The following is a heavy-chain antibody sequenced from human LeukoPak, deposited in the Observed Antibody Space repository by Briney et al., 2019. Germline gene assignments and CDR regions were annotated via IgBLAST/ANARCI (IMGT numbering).Heavy chain of an antibody. CDR3: ARALLWFGEWGAFDI. J-gene: IGHJ3*02. V-gene: IGHV3-74*01. CDR2: INSDGSST. CDR1: GFTFSSYW. D-gene: IGHD3-10*01. Sequence: GGSLRLSCAASGFTFSSYWMHWVRQAPGKGLVWVSRINSDGSSTSYADSVKGRFTISRDNAKNTLYLQMNSLRAEDTAVYYCARALLWFGEWGAFDIWGQGTMVTVSS.